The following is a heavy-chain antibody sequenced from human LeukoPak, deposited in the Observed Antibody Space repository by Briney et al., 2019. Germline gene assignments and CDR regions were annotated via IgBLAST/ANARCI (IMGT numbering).Heavy chain of an antibody. Sequence: GGSLRLSCAASGFTFSSYAMSWVRQAPGKGLEWVSAISGSGGSTYYADSVKGRFTISRDNSKNTLYLQMDSLRAEDTAVYYCAKVRIAAAGMLGEAFDIWGQGTMVTVSS. V-gene: IGHV3-23*01. J-gene: IGHJ3*02. CDR3: AKVRIAAAGMLGEAFDI. CDR1: GFTFSSYA. D-gene: IGHD6-13*01. CDR2: ISGSGGST.